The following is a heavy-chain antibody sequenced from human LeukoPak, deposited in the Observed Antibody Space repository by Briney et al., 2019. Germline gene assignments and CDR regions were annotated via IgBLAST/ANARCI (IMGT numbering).Heavy chain of an antibody. J-gene: IGHJ4*02. Sequence: GGSLRLSCAASGFTFGSYAMSWVRQAPGKGLEWVSAISGSGGSTYYADSVKGRFTISRDNSKNTLYLQMNSLRAEDTAVYYCAKERGYSYGLGGEFDYWGQGTLVTVSS. CDR1: GFTFGSYA. CDR3: AKERGYSYGLGGEFDY. D-gene: IGHD5-18*01. CDR2: ISGSGGST. V-gene: IGHV3-23*01.